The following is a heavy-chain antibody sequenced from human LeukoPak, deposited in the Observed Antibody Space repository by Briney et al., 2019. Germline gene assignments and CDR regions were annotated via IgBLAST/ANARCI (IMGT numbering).Heavy chain of an antibody. J-gene: IGHJ5*02. CDR1: GGTFSNYA. CDR2: IIPIFGTA. CDR3: ARDLMAGYSGNWFDP. D-gene: IGHD5-12*01. V-gene: IGHV1-69*13. Sequence: SVKVSCKASGGTFSNYAISWVRQAPGQGLEWMGGIIPIFGTANYAQKFQGRVTITADESTSTAYMELSSLRSEDTAVYYCARDLMAGYSGNWFDPWGQGTLVTVSS.